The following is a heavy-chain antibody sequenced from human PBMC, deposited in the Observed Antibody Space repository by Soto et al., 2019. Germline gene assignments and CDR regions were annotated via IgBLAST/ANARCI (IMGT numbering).Heavy chain of an antibody. CDR1: GYTFTGYD. CDR3: AREGADFWSGYPNWFDP. J-gene: IGHJ5*02. V-gene: IGHV1-2*04. CDR2: INPNSGGT. Sequence: QVQLVQSGAEVKKPGASVKVSCKASGYTFTGYDMHWVRQAPGQGLEWMGWINPNSGGTNYAQKFQGWVTMTRDTSISTAYMELSRLRSDDTAVYYCAREGADFWSGYPNWFDPWGQGTLVTVSS. D-gene: IGHD3-3*01.